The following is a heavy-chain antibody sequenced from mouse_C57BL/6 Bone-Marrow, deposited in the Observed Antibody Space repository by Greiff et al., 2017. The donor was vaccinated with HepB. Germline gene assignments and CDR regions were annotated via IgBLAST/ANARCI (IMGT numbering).Heavy chain of an antibody. CDR1: GYTFTDHT. J-gene: IGHJ4*01. D-gene: IGHD1-1*01. CDR2: IYPRDGST. CDR3: ARRGYYGSSYGYAMDY. Sequence: LQESDAELVKPGASVKISCKVSGYTFTDHTIHWMKQRPEQGLEWIGYIYPRDGSTKYNEKFKGKATLTADKSSSTAYMQLNSLTSEDSAVYFCARRGYYGSSYGYAMDYWGQGTSVTVSS. V-gene: IGHV1-78*01.